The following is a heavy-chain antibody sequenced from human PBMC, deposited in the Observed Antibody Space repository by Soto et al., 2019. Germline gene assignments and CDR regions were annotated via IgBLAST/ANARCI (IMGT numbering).Heavy chain of an antibody. V-gene: IGHV3-30-3*01. CDR3: ARPIRSRLLESTPLY. Sequence: QVQLVESGGGVVQPGRSLRLSCAASGFTFSSYAMHWVRQAPGKGLEWVAVISYDGSNKYYADSVKGRFTISRDNSKNTLYLQMNSLRAEDTAVYYCARPIRSRLLESTPLYWGQGTLVTVSS. J-gene: IGHJ4*02. CDR2: ISYDGSNK. CDR1: GFTFSSYA. D-gene: IGHD3-22*01.